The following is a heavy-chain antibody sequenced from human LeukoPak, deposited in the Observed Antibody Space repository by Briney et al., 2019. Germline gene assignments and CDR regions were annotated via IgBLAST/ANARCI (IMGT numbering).Heavy chain of an antibody. Sequence: PSETLSLTCAVYGGSFSGYYWSWIRQPPGKGLEWIGEINHSGSTNYNPSLKSRVTMSVDTSKNQFSLKLSSVTAADTAVYYCARDHHGDYVLDYWGQGTLVTVSS. J-gene: IGHJ4*02. D-gene: IGHD4-17*01. CDR3: ARDHHGDYVLDY. CDR1: GGSFSGYY. CDR2: INHSGST. V-gene: IGHV4-34*01.